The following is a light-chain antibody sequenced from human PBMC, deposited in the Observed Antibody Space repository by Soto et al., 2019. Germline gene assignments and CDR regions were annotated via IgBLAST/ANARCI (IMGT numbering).Light chain of an antibody. CDR3: QQYYNWPFT. J-gene: IGKJ4*01. Sequence: EILMTQSPATLSVSPGETVTFSCRASRSVSNRLAWYQHKPGQAPRLLISGASNGATGIPPKFSGSGSGTEFTLTVDSLQSDDIAVSYCQQYYNWPFTFGGGTKVEIK. V-gene: IGKV3-15*01. CDR1: RSVSNR. CDR2: GAS.